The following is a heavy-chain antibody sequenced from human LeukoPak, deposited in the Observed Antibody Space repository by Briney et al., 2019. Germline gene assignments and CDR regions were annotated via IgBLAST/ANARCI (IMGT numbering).Heavy chain of an antibody. CDR3: ARGGGYSYGSFDY. J-gene: IGHJ4*02. Sequence: GGSLRLSCAASGFTVSRNYMSWVRQAPGKGLEWVSVIYSGGSTYYADSVKGRFTISRDNSKNTLYLQMNSLRAEDTAVYYCARGGGYSYGSFDYWGQGTLVTVSS. V-gene: IGHV3-66*01. CDR2: IYSGGST. D-gene: IGHD5-18*01. CDR1: GFTVSRNY.